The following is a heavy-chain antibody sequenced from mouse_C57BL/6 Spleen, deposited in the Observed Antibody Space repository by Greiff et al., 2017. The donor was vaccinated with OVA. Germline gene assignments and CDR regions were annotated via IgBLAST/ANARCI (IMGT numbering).Heavy chain of an antibody. D-gene: IGHD1-1*01. V-gene: IGHV1-22*01. CDR2: INPNNGGT. CDR3: ARSLLRNYWYFDV. Sequence: EVQLQESGPELVKPGASVKMSCKASGYTFTDYNMHWVKQSHGKSLEWIGYINPNNGGTSYNQKFKGKATLTVNKSSSTAYMELRSLTSVDSAVYYCARSLLRNYWYFDVWGTGTTVTVSS. J-gene: IGHJ1*03. CDR1: GYTFTDYN.